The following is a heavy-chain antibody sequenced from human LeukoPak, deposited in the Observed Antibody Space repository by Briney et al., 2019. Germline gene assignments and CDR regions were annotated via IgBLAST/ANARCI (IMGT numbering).Heavy chain of an antibody. CDR3: ARDSSGYHLFDY. CDR1: GGSISSGGYY. J-gene: IGHJ4*02. CDR2: IYYSGST. D-gene: IGHD3-22*01. Sequence: SETLSLTCTVSGGSISSGGYYWSWIRQHPGKGLEWIGYIYYSGSTYYNPSLKSRVTISVDTSKNQFSLKLSSVTAADTAIYYCARDSSGYHLFDYWGQGTLVTVSS. V-gene: IGHV4-31*03.